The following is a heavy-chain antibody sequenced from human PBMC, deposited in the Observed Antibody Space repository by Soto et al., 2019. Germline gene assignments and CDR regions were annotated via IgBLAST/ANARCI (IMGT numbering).Heavy chain of an antibody. D-gene: IGHD3-16*01. J-gene: IGHJ4*02. CDR3: ARGGALSPSGHVPLAF. CDR1: GDSITSGSYS. Sequence: SETLSLTCSVSGDSITSGSYSWSWIRQAPGKGLEWIGNIHVTGYTSFSPSLKRRLSMSVDTSQNQFSLYLNSVTAADTAVYYCARGGALSPSGHVPLAFWGQGALVTVYS. V-gene: IGHV4-30-2*01. CDR2: IHVTGYT.